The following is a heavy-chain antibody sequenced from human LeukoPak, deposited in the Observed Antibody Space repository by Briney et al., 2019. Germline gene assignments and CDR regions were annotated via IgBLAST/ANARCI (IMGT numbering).Heavy chain of an antibody. CDR3: ACDYCGSANDAFDI. Sequence: ASVKVSCKASGYTFTGYYMHWVRQAPGQGVEWMGWINPNSGGTNYAQKFQGRVTLTRDTSISTGYMGISRLRSDETAVYYCACDYCGSANDAFDIWGQGTMVTVSS. CDR1: GYTFTGYY. D-gene: IGHD3-10*01. V-gene: IGHV1-2*02. J-gene: IGHJ3*02. CDR2: INPNSGGT.